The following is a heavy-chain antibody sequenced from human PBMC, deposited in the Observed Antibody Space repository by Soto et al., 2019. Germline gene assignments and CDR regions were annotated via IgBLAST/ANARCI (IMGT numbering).Heavy chain of an antibody. D-gene: IGHD2-2*01. CDR2: MYPGDSDT. V-gene: IGHV5-51*01. CDR1: GYDFNTNW. J-gene: IGHJ4*02. CDR3: ARLPRDCNKTSCYYADH. Sequence: PGESLKISCRGSGYDFNTNWFGWVRQLPGKGLEWVGIMYPGDSDTRYNPSLQGHVTLSADVTVSTAFLQWRSLKTSDTGMYFCARLPRDCNKTSCYYADHSGQGTQVTVS.